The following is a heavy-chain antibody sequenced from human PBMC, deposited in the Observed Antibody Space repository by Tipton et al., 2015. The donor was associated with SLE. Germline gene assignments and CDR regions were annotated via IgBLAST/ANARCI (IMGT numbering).Heavy chain of an antibody. D-gene: IGHD1-14*01. CDR3: ATITLYSPASFDL. Sequence: TLSLTCTVSGGSINNDGDYWSWIRQYPGNNLEWIGYISYSGSTYYNHYNPSLKSLVTMSRDTSKNQFSLSLSSVTAADTAVYYCATITLYSPASFDLWGQGTLVTVSS. V-gene: IGHV4-31*01. CDR1: GGSINNDGDY. J-gene: IGHJ3*01. CDR2: ISYSGST.